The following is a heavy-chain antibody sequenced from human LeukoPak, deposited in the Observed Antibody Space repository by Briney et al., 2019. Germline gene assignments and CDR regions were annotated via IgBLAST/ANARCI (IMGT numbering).Heavy chain of an antibody. J-gene: IGHJ6*03. Sequence: TSETLSLTCAVYGGSFSGYYWSWIRQPPGKGLEWIGEINHSGSTNYNPSLKSRVTISVDTSRNQFSLKLSSVTAADTAVYYCGRGGSSSWPNYYYYYYMDVWGKGTTVTVSS. V-gene: IGHV4-34*01. D-gene: IGHD6-13*01. CDR1: GGSFSGYY. CDR3: GRGGSSSWPNYYYYYYMDV. CDR2: INHSGST.